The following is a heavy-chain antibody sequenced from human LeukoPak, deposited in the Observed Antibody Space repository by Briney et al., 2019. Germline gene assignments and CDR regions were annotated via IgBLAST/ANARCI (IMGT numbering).Heavy chain of an antibody. CDR3: AKVRIQLWLFGAFDI. Sequence: GGSLTLSCAASGFTFSSYAMSWLRQAPGRGLEGVSAISGSGGSTYYADSVKGRFTISRDNSKNTLYLQMNSLRAEDTAVYYCAKVRIQLWLFGAFDIWGQGTMVTVSS. J-gene: IGHJ3*02. CDR2: ISGSGGST. D-gene: IGHD5-18*01. V-gene: IGHV3-23*01. CDR1: GFTFSSYA.